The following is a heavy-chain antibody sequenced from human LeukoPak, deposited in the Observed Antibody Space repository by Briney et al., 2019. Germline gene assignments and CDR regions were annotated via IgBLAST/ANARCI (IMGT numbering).Heavy chain of an antibody. CDR1: GFSLSTSGMR. D-gene: IGHD4/OR15-4a*01. J-gene: IGHJ4*02. CDR3: ARMGASSHFDY. Sequence: SGPALVKPTQTLTLTCTFSGFSLSTSGMRVSWIRQPPGMALEWLARIDWDDGQFYTTSLKTRLTISKDTSKNQVVLTMTNMDPVDTATYYCARMGASSHFDYWGQGTLVTVSS. CDR2: IDWDDGQ. V-gene: IGHV2-70*04.